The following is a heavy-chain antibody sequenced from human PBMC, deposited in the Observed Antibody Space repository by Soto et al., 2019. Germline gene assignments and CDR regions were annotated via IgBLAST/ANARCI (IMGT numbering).Heavy chain of an antibody. D-gene: IGHD3-22*01. CDR3: ARPGEYYYDSSGYYYPF. J-gene: IGHJ4*02. Sequence: ASVKVSCKASGYTFTSYGISWVRQAPGQGLEWMGWISAYNGNTNYAQKLQGRVTMTTDTSTSTAYMELRSLRSDDTAVYYCARPGEYYYDSSGYYYPFWGQGTLVTVSS. CDR1: GYTFTSYG. CDR2: ISAYNGNT. V-gene: IGHV1-18*01.